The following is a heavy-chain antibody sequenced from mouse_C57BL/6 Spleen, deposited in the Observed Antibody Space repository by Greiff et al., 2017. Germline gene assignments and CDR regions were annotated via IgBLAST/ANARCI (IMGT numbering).Heavy chain of an antibody. Sequence: VQLQQSGAELVRPGASVTLSCKASGYTFTDYEMHWVKQTPVHGLEWIGAIDPETGGTAYNQKFKGKAILTADKSSSTAYMELRSLTSEDSAVYYCTRSWDNFDYWGQGTTLTVSS. CDR1: GYTFTDYE. V-gene: IGHV1-15*01. CDR2: IDPETGGT. D-gene: IGHD4-1*01. J-gene: IGHJ2*01. CDR3: TRSWDNFDY.